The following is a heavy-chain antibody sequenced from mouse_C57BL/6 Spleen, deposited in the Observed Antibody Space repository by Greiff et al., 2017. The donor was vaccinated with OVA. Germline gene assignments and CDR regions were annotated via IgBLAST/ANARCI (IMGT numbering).Heavy chain of an antibody. V-gene: IGHV2-5*01. CDR2: IWRGGST. J-gene: IGHJ1*03. D-gene: IGHD1-1*01. CDR3: AKVDGSSLYWYCDV. Sequence: QVQLQQSGPGLVQPSQSLSITCTVSGFSLTSYGVHWVRQSPGQGLEWLGVIWRGGSTDYNAAFMSRLSITKDNSKSQVFFKMNSLQADDTAIYYCAKVDGSSLYWYCDVWGTGTTVTGSS. CDR1: GFSLTSYG.